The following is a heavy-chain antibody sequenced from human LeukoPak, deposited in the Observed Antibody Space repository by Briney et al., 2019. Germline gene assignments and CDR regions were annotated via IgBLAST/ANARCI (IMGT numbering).Heavy chain of an antibody. CDR2: ISGSGGST. V-gene: IGHV3-23*01. Sequence: GGSLRLSCAASGFTFSSYAMSWVRQAPGKGLEWVSAISGSGGSTYYADSVKGRFTISRDNSKNTLYLQMNSLRAEDTAVYYCARQQQLVPLTDYWGQGTLVTVSS. CDR3: ARQQQLVPLTDY. D-gene: IGHD6-13*01. J-gene: IGHJ4*02. CDR1: GFTFSSYA.